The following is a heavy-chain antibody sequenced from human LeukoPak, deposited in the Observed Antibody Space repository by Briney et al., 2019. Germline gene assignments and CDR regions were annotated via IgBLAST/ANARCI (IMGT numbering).Heavy chain of an antibody. CDR1: GFTFSSYA. CDR3: AKDAVRSYGFDY. D-gene: IGHD3-10*01. Sequence: GGSLTLSCAASGFTFSSYAMSWVRQAPGKGLEWVSAISGSGGSTYYADSVKGRFTIHRDNSKNTLYLQMNSLRAEATAVYYCAKDAVRSYGFDYWGQGTLVTVSS. J-gene: IGHJ4*02. V-gene: IGHV3-23*01. CDR2: ISGSGGST.